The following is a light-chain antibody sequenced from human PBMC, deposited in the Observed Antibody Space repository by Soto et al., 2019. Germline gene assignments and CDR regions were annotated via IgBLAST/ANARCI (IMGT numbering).Light chain of an antibody. CDR1: SSDLAIYNY. J-gene: IGLJ1*01. CDR2: QVT. CDR3: SSYTDSSNYV. V-gene: IGLV2-14*01. Sequence: QAALRQPASVSGSPGRAIAISCTGTSSDLAIYNYVSWYQQQPGRAPKLMIYQVTNRPSGVSNRFSGSRSGNTASLTISGLQAEEEADYYCSSYTDSSNYVFGTGTQLTVL.